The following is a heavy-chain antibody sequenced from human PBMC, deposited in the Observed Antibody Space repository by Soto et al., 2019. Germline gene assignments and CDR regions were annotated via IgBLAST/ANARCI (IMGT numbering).Heavy chain of an antibody. D-gene: IGHD1-26*01. CDR2: INHSGST. CDR3: ARFRAYSGSYYFDY. CDR1: GGSFSGYY. Sequence: SETLSLTCAVYGGSFSGYYWSWIRQPPGKGLEWIGEINHSGSTNYNPSLKSRVTISVDTSKNQFSLKLSSVTAADTAVYYCARFRAYSGSYYFDYWGQGTRVTVSS. J-gene: IGHJ4*02. V-gene: IGHV4-34*01.